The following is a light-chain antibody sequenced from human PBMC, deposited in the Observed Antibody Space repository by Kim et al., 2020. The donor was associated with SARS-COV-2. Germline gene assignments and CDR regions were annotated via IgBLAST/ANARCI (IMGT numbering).Light chain of an antibody. CDR3: GSWDYSLSAGV. CDR1: SSNIGDNY. V-gene: IGLV1-51*01. CDR2: DND. J-gene: IGLJ2*01. Sequence: QPVLTQPPSVSVAPGQKVTITCSGSSSNIGDNYVSWYQHVPGTAPKLLIYDNDKRPSGIPDRFSGSKSGTSATLGITGLQTGDEADYYCGSWDYSLSAGVFGGGTQLTVL.